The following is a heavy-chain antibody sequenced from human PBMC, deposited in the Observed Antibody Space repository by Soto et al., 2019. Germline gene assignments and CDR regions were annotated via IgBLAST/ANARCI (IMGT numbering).Heavy chain of an antibody. V-gene: IGHV1-24*01. CDR2: FDPEDGET. D-gene: IGHD3-3*01. Sequence: GASVKVSCKVSVYTLTELSMHCVRQAPGKGLEWMGGFDPEDGETIYAQKFQGRVTMTEDTSTDTAYMELSSLRSEDTAVYYCATDTGGLRFLEWLTQHPGSGMDVWGQGTTVTVSS. CDR1: VYTLTELS. J-gene: IGHJ6*02. CDR3: ATDTGGLRFLEWLTQHPGSGMDV.